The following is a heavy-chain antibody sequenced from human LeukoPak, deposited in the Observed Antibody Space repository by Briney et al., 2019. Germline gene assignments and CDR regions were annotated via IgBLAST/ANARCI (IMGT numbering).Heavy chain of an antibody. Sequence: SQTLSLTCTVSGDSITNYDCSSVRQPPGKGLEWIAYISYSGRTNYNPSLESRATMSPDTSNNQCSLTLSSVTAADTAVYYCASHIVTTTAVDYWGQGTLVTVSS. D-gene: IGHD5-18*01. J-gene: IGHJ4*02. CDR1: GDSITNYD. CDR2: ISYSGRT. CDR3: ASHIVTTTAVDY. V-gene: IGHV4-59*08.